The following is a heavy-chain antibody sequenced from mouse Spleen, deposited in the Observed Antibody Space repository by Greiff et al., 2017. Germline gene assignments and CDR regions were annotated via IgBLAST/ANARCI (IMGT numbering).Heavy chain of an antibody. CDR3: ARSFGAY. CDR2: ISYDGSN. V-gene: IGHV3-6*01. Sequence: EVQLVESGPGLVKPSQSLSLTCSVTGYSITSGYYWNWIRQFPGNKLEWMGYISYDGSNNYNPSLKNRISITRDTSKNQFFLKLNSVTTEDTATYYCARSFGAYWGQGTLVTVSA. CDR1: GYSITSGYY. J-gene: IGHJ3*01.